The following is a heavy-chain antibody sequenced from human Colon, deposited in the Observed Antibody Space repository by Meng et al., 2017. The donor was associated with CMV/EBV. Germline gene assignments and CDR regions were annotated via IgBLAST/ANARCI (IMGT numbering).Heavy chain of an antibody. CDR3: ASQAATHTSFDF. V-gene: IGHV1-46*01. CDR1: GYTFSKSY. CDR2: SNPTDDST. Sequence: QLVQSGAGVGMPGPAVRVSCTASGYTFSKSYIYVVRQAPGQGPEWMGISNPTDDSTTLAKKFQSRVTVTRDTSTNTVYMELSSLRSDYTAVYYCASQAATHTSFDFWGHGTLVTVSS. D-gene: IGHD6-13*01. J-gene: IGHJ4*01.